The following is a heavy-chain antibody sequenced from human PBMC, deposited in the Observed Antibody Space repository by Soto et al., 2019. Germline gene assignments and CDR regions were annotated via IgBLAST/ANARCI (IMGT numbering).Heavy chain of an antibody. V-gene: IGHV1-18*01. CDR3: ARDLRDGYNLI. CDR1: GYTFTSYG. CDR2: ISAYNGNT. J-gene: IGHJ4*02. D-gene: IGHD5-12*01. Sequence: ASVKVSCKASGYTFTSYGISWVRQAPGQGLEWMGWISAYNGNTNYAQKLQGRVTMTTDTSTSTAYMELSSLRSEDTAVYYCARDLRDGYNLIWGQGTLVTVSS.